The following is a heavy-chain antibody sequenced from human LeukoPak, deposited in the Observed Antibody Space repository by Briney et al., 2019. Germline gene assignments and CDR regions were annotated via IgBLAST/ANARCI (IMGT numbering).Heavy chain of an antibody. CDR2: INPNTGGT. Sequence: GASVKVSCKTSGYTFSGYFIHWIRQAPGQGREWMGRINPNTGGTNYAQKFQGRVTMTSDSSIRSAYMDLSRLSLDDSAVYYCALGGSSDLEWLVDYFDHWGQGSLVLVSS. J-gene: IGHJ4*02. CDR3: ALGGSSDLEWLVDYFDH. D-gene: IGHD3-3*01. V-gene: IGHV1-2*06. CDR1: GYTFSGYF.